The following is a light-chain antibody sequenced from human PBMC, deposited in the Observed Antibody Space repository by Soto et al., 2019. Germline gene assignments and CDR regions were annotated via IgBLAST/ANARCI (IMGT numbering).Light chain of an antibody. CDR2: NVS. V-gene: IGLV2-14*01. CDR1: SSDIGAYNY. J-gene: IGLJ1*01. Sequence: QSALTQPAFVSGSPGQSITISCTGTSSDIGAYNYVSWYQQYPGKAPKLMIYNVSNRPSGVSNRFSGSKSGNTASLTISGLQAEDEADYYCNSYTTSGAYVFGTGTKVTVL. CDR3: NSYTTSGAYV.